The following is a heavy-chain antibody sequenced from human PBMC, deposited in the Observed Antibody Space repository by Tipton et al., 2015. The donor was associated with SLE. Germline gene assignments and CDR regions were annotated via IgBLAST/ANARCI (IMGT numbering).Heavy chain of an antibody. CDR2: IYYSGST. J-gene: IGHJ4*02. D-gene: IGHD3-16*01. V-gene: IGHV4-59*01. CDR3: ARGVRGSHFDY. Sequence: TLSLTCTVSGGSISNYYWSWIRQPPGKGLEWIGYIYYSGSTNYHPSLKSRVTISVDTSKNQFSLKLNSVTAADTAVYYCARGVRGSHFDYWGQGTLVTVSS. CDR1: GGSISNYY.